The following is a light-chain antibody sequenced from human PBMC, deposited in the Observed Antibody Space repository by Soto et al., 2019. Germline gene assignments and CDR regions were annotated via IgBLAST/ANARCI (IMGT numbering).Light chain of an antibody. CDR2: GAS. Sequence: EIVLTQSPGTLSLSPGERATLSCRASQSVSSSYLAWYQQKPGQAPRLLIYGASSRATGIPDRFSGSGSGTDFTLTISRLEPEDFAVYYCQQYGSSFTFGPGIKVDIK. V-gene: IGKV3-20*01. CDR3: QQYGSSFT. J-gene: IGKJ3*01. CDR1: QSVSSSY.